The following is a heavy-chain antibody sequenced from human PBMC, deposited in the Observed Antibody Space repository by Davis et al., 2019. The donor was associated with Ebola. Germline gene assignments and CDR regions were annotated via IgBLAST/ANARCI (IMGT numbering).Heavy chain of an antibody. CDR3: AKDPHDY. V-gene: IGHV3-30*18. Sequence: GGSLRLSCAASGFTFSSYGMHWVRQAPGKGLEWVAVISYDGSNKYYADSVKGRFTIPRDNSKNTLYLQMNSLTAEDTAVYYCAKDPHDYWGQGTLVTVSS. CDR1: GFTFSSYG. J-gene: IGHJ4*02. CDR2: ISYDGSNK.